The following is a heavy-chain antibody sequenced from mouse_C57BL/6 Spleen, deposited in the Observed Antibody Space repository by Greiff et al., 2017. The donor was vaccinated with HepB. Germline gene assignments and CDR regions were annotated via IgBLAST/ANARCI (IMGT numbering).Heavy chain of an antibody. V-gene: IGHV1-15*01. Sequence: QVQLQQSGAELVRPGASVTLSCKASGYTFTDYEMHWVKQTPVHGLEWIGAIDPETGGTAYNQKFKGKAILTADKSSSTADMELRSLTSEDSAVYYCTREAGSFDYWGQGTTLTVSS. CDR1: GYTFTDYE. CDR2: IDPETGGT. D-gene: IGHD3-2*02. J-gene: IGHJ2*01. CDR3: TREAGSFDY.